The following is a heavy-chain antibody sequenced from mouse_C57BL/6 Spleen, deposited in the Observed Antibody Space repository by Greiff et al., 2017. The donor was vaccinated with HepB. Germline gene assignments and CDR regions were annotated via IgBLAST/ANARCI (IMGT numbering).Heavy chain of an antibody. D-gene: IGHD1-1*01. CDR1: GYTFTSYW. J-gene: IGHJ4*01. CDR3: ARRDTVVDYYAMDY. Sequence: QVQLQQPGAELVRPGSSVKLSCKASGYTFTSYWMDWVKQRPGQGLEWIGNIYPSDSGTHYNQKFKDKATLTVDKSSSTAYMQLSSLTSEDSAVYYCARRDTVVDYYAMDYWGQGTSVTVSS. CDR2: IYPSDSGT. V-gene: IGHV1-61*01.